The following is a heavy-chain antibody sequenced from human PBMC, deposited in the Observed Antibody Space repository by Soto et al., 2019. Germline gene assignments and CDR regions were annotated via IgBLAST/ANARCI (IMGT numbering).Heavy chain of an antibody. CDR1: GGSISSGDYY. D-gene: IGHD3-10*01. CDR3: ARGSYGSGSYYYYGMDV. Sequence: SETLSLTCTVSGGSISSGDYYWSWIRQPPGKGLEWIGYIYYSGSTYYNPSLKSRVTISVDTSKNQFSLKLSSVTAADTAVYYCARGSYGSGSYYYYGMDVWGQGTKVTVSS. J-gene: IGHJ6*02. V-gene: IGHV4-30-4*01. CDR2: IYYSGST.